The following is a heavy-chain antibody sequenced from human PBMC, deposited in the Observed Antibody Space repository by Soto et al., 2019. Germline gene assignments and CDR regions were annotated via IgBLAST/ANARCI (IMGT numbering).Heavy chain of an antibody. Sequence: QVQLVESGGGVVQPGRSLRLSCTASGFTFSNYGMHWVRQAPGKGLKWVAVISYDGSNKYYADCVKGRFTISRDNSKNTLYLQMNSLRAEDTAVYYCARGRDYLGGDFDYWGQGTLVTVSS. CDR3: ARGRDYLGGDFDY. D-gene: IGHD3-16*01. CDR2: ISYDGSNK. J-gene: IGHJ4*02. CDR1: GFTFSNYG. V-gene: IGHV3-30-3*01.